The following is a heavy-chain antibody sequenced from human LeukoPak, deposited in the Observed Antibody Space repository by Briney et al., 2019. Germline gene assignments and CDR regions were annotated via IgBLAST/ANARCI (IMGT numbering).Heavy chain of an antibody. V-gene: IGHV5-51*01. CDR1: GYSFTSYW. D-gene: IGHD3-10*01. J-gene: IGHJ5*02. CDR2: IYPGDSDT. CDR3: ARHPITMVRGPNFDWFDP. Sequence: GESLKISCKGSGYSFTSYWIGWVRQMPGKGLEWMGIIYPGDSDTRYSPSFQGQVTISADKSISTAYLQWSSLKASDTAMYYCARHPITMVRGPNFDWFDPWGQGTLVTVSS.